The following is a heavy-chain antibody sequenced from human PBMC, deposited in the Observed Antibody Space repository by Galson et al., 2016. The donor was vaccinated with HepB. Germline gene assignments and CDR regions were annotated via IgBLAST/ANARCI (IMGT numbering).Heavy chain of an antibody. Sequence: VKVSCKGSGYTFSGHGISWVRQAPGQGLEWMGWISGLVSASIYAQKFQGRVSMTTDASTSTAYMEMWGLKSDDTAVYYCARMNNCYSGGRYGDGMDVWGQGTTVTVSS. CDR1: GYTFSGHG. D-gene: IGHD2-21*01. CDR3: ARMNNCYSGGRYGDGMDV. J-gene: IGHJ6*02. V-gene: IGHV1-18*01. CDR2: ISGLVSAS.